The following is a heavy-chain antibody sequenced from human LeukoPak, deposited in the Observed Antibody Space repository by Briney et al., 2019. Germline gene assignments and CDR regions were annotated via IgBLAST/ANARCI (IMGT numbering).Heavy chain of an antibody. CDR3: ARKKGSGYELIDY. J-gene: IGHJ4*02. Sequence: GGSLRLSCAASGFTFDDYGMSWVRQVPGKGLEWVSGTNWNGGSTLYADSVKGRFTTSRDNAKNSLYPQMNSLRAEDTAFYYCARKKGSGYELIDYWGQGTLVIVST. CDR2: TNWNGGST. D-gene: IGHD5-12*01. CDR1: GFTFDDYG. V-gene: IGHV3-20*04.